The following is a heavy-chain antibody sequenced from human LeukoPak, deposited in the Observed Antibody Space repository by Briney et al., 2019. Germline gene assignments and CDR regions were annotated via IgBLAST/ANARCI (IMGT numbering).Heavy chain of an antibody. CDR1: GFTFTSYW. CDR2: MNSDGRST. CDR3: ARVGYGGTWYVDY. D-gene: IGHD6-13*01. V-gene: IGHV3-74*01. J-gene: IGHJ4*02. Sequence: PGGSLRLSCAASGFTFTSYWMHWVRQDPGKGLVWVSRMNSDGRSTNYADSVKGRFTISRDNAKNTLYLQMNSLRAEDTAVYYCARVGYGGTWYVDYWGQGTLVTVSS.